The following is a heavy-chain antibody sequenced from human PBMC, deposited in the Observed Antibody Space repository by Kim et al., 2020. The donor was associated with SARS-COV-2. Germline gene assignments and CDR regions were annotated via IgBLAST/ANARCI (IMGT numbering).Heavy chain of an antibody. CDR1: GFTFSSYS. Sequence: GGSLRLSCAASGFTFSSYSMNWVRQAPGKGLEWVSYISSSSSTIYYADSVKGRFTISRDNAKNSLYLQMNSLRDEDTAVYYCARDINYDFWSGYGQGVYWGQGTLVTVSS. V-gene: IGHV3-48*02. D-gene: IGHD3-3*01. J-gene: IGHJ4*02. CDR2: ISSSSSTI. CDR3: ARDINYDFWSGYGQGVY.